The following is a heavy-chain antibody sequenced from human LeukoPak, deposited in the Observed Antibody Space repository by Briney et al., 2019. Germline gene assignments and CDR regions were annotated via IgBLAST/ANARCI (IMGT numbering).Heavy chain of an antibody. Sequence: SVKVSCKASGGTFSSYAISWVRQAPGQGLEWMGGIIPIFGTANYAQKFQGRVTITADESTSTAYMELSSLRSEDTAVYYCARAEVAVYFSSTSCLYFDYWGQGTLVTVSS. CDR2: IIPIFGTA. J-gene: IGHJ4*02. V-gene: IGHV1-69*01. CDR1: GGTFSSYA. D-gene: IGHD2-2*01. CDR3: ARAEVAVYFSSTSCLYFDY.